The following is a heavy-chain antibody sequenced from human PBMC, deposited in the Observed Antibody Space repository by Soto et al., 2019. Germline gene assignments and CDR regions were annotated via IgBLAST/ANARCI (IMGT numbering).Heavy chain of an antibody. CDR2: ISSSTSYM. D-gene: IGHD3-3*01. J-gene: IGHJ6*02. CDR1: GFTFSSSG. V-gene: IGHV3-21*01. CDR3: ARGYDFWSGYYNPYGMDV. Sequence: GSLRLSCAASGFTFSSSGMIWVRQAPGKALEWVSSISSSTSYMFYADSVKGRFTISRDNSKNTLYLQMNSLRAEDTAVYYCARGYDFWSGYYNPYGMDVWGQGTTVTVSS.